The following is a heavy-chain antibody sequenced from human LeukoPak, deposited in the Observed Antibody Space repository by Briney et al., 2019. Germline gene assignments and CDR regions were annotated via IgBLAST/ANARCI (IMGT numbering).Heavy chain of an antibody. J-gene: IGHJ4*02. CDR2: INENGRET. CDR3: ARDGITCTRDY. V-gene: IGHV3-7*01. CDR1: GFIFGDFW. Sequence: GGSLRLSCAASGFIFGDFWMVWVRQAPGRGLEWVASINENGRETYYAASVTGRFTISRDTAKNSVYLQTSALRAEDTAVYYCARDGITCTRDYWGQGALVTVSS. D-gene: IGHD1-7*01.